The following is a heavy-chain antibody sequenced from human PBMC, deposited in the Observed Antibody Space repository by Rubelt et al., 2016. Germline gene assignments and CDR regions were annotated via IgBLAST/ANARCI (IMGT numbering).Heavy chain of an antibody. Sequence: QVQLQESGPGLVKPSETLSLTCTVSGGSISSYYWSWIRQPPGKGLEWIGYIYYSGSTNYSPPLQSRVPTSVEPAKNTFSLKLKSVTAADTAVYYCARQTRMSKSWPDWYFELWGRGTLVTVSS. CDR2: IYYSGST. D-gene: IGHD1-14*01. V-gene: IGHV4-59*08. CDR1: GGSISSYY. J-gene: IGHJ2*01. CDR3: ARQTRMSKSWPDWYFEL.